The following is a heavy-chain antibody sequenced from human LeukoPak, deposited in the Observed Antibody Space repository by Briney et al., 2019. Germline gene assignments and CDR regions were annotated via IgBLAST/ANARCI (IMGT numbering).Heavy chain of an antibody. CDR2: IYHTGTT. CDR1: GGSISIYY. Sequence: PSETLSLTCSVSGGSISIYYWTWIRQTPGKGLEWIGSIYHTGTTYYNPSLKTRVTIYVDTSKKQFSLKLNSVTAADTAVYYCAISGSGTYYDEQFDYWGQGTLVTVSS. J-gene: IGHJ4*02. D-gene: IGHD3-10*01. V-gene: IGHV4-59*05. CDR3: AISGSGTYYDEQFDY.